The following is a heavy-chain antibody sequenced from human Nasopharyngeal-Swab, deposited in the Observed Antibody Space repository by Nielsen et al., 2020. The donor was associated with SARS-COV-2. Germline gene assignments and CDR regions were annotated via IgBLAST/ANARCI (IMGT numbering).Heavy chain of an antibody. CDR1: GFTFSSYA. CDR2: ISYDGSNK. D-gene: IGHD2-15*01. J-gene: IGHJ6*02. CDR3: ARDEGGGGSCYDCYYYYGMDV. V-gene: IGHV3-30*04. Sequence: GESLKISCAASGFTFSSYAMHWVRQAPGKGLEWVAVISYDGSNKYYADSVKGRFTISRDNSKNTLYLQMNSLRAEDTAVYYCARDEGGGGSCYDCYYYYGMDVWGQGTTVTVSS.